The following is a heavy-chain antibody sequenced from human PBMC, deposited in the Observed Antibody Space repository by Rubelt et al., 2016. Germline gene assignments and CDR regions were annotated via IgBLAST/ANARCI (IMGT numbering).Heavy chain of an antibody. CDR3: AHIKSSGWDFDY. V-gene: IGHV2-5*02. J-gene: IGHJ4*02. Sequence: QITLQESGPTLVKPTQTLTLTCSFSGFSLTTSAVGVGWIRQPPGQALEWLALIYCDADTHSTPSLKRRLTIAKDTSNNQVVLTMTKMDPGETATYFCAHIKSSGWDFDYWGQGTLVTVSS. CDR2: IYCDADT. CDR1: GFSLTTSAVG. D-gene: IGHD6-19*01.